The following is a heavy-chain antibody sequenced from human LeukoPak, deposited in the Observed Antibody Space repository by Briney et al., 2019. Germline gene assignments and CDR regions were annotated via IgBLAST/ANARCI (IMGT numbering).Heavy chain of an antibody. Sequence: GASVKASCKASGYTFTSYDINWVRQATGQGLEWMGWMNPNSGNTGYAQKFQGRVTMTRNTSISTAYMEVSSLKSEDTAVYYCARVGSSRTSCYSGWVSHWFDPWGQGTLVTVSS. V-gene: IGHV1-8*01. J-gene: IGHJ5*02. CDR3: ARVGSSRTSCYSGWVSHWFDP. CDR2: MNPNSGNT. D-gene: IGHD2-2*01. CDR1: GYTFTSYD.